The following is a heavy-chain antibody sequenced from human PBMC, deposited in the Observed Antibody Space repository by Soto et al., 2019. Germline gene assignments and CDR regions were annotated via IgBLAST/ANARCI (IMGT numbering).Heavy chain of an antibody. CDR2: ISAYNGNT. CDR1: GYTFTSYG. J-gene: IGHJ6*02. D-gene: IGHD2-15*01. Sequence: QVQLVQSGAEVKKPGASVKVSCKASGYTFTSYGISWVRQAPGQGLEWMGWISAYNGNTNYAQKLQGRVTMTTDTSTSTAYMELRGLRSDDTAVYYCAREAGGGYCSGGSCYSSYYYYGMDVWGQGTTVTVSS. V-gene: IGHV1-18*01. CDR3: AREAGGGYCSGGSCYSSYYYYGMDV.